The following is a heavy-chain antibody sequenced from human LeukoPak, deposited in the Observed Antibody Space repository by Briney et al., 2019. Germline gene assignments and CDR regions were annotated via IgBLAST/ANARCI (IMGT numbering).Heavy chain of an antibody. CDR3: ARDASYGYFSCDY. CDR2: IYSGGST. J-gene: IGHJ4*02. CDR1: GFTVSSNY. Sequence: PGGSLRLSCAASGFTVSSNYMSWVRQAPGKGLEWVSVIYSGGSTYCADSVKGRFTISRDNSKNTLYLQMNSLRAEDTAVYYCARDASYGYFSCDYWGQGTLVTVSS. D-gene: IGHD5-18*01. V-gene: IGHV3-53*01.